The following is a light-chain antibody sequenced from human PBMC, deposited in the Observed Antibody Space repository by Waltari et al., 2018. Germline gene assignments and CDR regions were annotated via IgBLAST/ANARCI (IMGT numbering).Light chain of an antibody. CDR1: SSDVGGYNH. V-gene: IGLV2-14*01. CDR2: EVT. Sequence: QSALTQPASVSGSPGQSITISCTGTSSDVGGYNHISCYQQQPGKAPKLLILEVTNRPSGISNRFSGSKSGNTASLTISGLQAEDEGEYYCSSFTTIGTLVVFGGGTKVTVL. J-gene: IGLJ2*01. CDR3: SSFTTIGTLVV.